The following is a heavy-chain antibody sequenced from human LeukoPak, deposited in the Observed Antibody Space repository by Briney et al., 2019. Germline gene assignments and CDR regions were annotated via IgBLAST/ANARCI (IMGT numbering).Heavy chain of an antibody. CDR2: LSGSLNEI. J-gene: IGHJ4*02. CDR1: GFTFRTYS. V-gene: IGHV3-21*01. Sequence: GGSLRLSCAASGFTFRTYSMNWVPQAPGKGREWVSSLSGSLNEIYYADSVKGRCTISRDNAKISVYLQMNSLRAEDTAVYYCARDPDYAAMLAQLDYWGQGTLISVSS. CDR3: ARDPDYAAMLAQLDY. D-gene: IGHD5-18*01.